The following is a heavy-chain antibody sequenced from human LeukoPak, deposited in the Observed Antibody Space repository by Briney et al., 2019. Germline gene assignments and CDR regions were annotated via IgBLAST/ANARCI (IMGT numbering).Heavy chain of an antibody. V-gene: IGHV1-46*01. Sequence: GASVKVSCKASGYTFTSYYMHWVRQAPGQGLEWMGIINPSGGSTSYAQKFQGRVTITADESTSTAYMELSSLRSEDTAVYYCAREGSYAFDIWGQGTMVTVSS. J-gene: IGHJ3*02. CDR1: GYTFTSYY. CDR3: AREGSYAFDI. D-gene: IGHD2-15*01. CDR2: INPSGGST.